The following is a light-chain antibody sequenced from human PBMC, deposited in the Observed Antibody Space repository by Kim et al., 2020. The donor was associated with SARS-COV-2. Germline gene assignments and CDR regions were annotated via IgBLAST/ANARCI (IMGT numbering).Light chain of an antibody. CDR2: LNSDGSH. CDR3: QTWGTGIVV. Sequence: TVTLTCTRSSGHSSYAIAWHQQQPEKGPRYLMKLNSDGSHSKGDGIPDRFSGSSSGAERYLTISSLQSEDEADYYCQTWGTGIVVFGGGTQLTVL. CDR1: SGHSSYA. V-gene: IGLV4-69*01. J-gene: IGLJ2*01.